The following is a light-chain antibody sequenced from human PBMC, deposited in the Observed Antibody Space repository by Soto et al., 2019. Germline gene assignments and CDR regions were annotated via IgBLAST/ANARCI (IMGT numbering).Light chain of an antibody. CDR1: QSVSSSY. CDR2: GAS. J-gene: IGKJ4*01. V-gene: IGKV3-20*01. CDR3: QQYGSSPAT. Sequence: EIVLTQSPGTLSLSPGERATLSCRASQSVSSSYLAWYQQKPGQAPRLLIYGASSRATGIPDRFSGSGSGTGFTLTISRLEPEDLAVYYCQQYGSSPATFGGGTKVEIK.